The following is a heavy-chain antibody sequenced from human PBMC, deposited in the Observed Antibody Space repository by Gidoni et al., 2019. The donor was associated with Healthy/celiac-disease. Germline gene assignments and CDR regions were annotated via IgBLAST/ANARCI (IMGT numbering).Heavy chain of an antibody. Sequence: EVQLVESGGGLVQPGGSLKLSCAASGFTFSGSAMHWVRQASGKGLEWVGRIRSKANSYATAYAAAVKGRFTISRDDSKNTAYLQMNSLKTEDTAVYYCTSPLTPGGPLLDYYYYYGMDVWGQGTTVTVSS. CDR2: IRSKANSYAT. V-gene: IGHV3-73*02. J-gene: IGHJ6*02. D-gene: IGHD2-15*01. CDR1: GFTFSGSA. CDR3: TSPLTPGGPLLDYYYYYGMDV.